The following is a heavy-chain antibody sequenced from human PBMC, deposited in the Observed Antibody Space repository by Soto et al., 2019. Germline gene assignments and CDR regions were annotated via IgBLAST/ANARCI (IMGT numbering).Heavy chain of an antibody. J-gene: IGHJ4*01. CDR1: GYTFTSYD. CDR2: MSPNTGNT. D-gene: IGHD2-15*01. Sequence: ASVKVSCKASGYTFTSYDINWVRQAPGQGLEWMGWMSPNTGNTGQAQRFQGGLTMTRNTSISTAYMELTRLKSEDTAVYYCAISDCSGGSCYMLDYWG. V-gene: IGHV1-8*01. CDR3: AISDCSGGSCYMLDY.